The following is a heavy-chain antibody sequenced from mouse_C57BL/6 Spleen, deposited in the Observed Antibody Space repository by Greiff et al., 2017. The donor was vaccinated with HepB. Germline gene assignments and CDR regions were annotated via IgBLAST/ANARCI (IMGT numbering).Heavy chain of an antibody. CDR1: GFTFSDYG. CDR2: ISSGSSTI. CDR3: ARLLHYAMDY. D-gene: IGHD2-1*01. Sequence: EVKVVESGGGLVKPGGSLKLSCAASGFTFSDYGMHWVRQAPEKGLEWVAYISSGSSTIYYADTVKGRFTISRDNAKNTLFLQMTSLRSEDTAMYYSARLLHYAMDYWGQGTSVTVSS. V-gene: IGHV5-17*01. J-gene: IGHJ4*01.